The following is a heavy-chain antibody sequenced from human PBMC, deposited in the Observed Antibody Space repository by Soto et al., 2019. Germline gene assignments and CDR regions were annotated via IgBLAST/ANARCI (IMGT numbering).Heavy chain of an antibody. CDR1: GFSFSPYW. CDR3: ARGGSGSYGDYYGMDV. CDR2: INSDGSRT. V-gene: IGHV3-74*02. J-gene: IGHJ6*02. Sequence: EVQLAESGGGLVQPGGSLRLSCAASGFSFSPYWMHWVPQAPGKGLVWVSRINSDGSRTDYADSVKGRFTISRDNAKNTLDMQMNSLRVEDTAVYYCARGGSGSYGDYYGMDVWGQGTTVTVSS. D-gene: IGHD1-26*01.